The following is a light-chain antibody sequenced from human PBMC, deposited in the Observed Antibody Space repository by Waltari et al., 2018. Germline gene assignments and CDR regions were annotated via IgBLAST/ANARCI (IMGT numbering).Light chain of an antibody. CDR2: YAS. CDR3: QQSYTSLLT. CDR1: QEISIF. Sequence: DIQMTQSPSSLSASVGDRVSISCRAGQEISIFLNWYQKKPGKSPKLLVSYASTLQRGVPARFRGNGSGTDFTLVISSLQPEDFATYFCQQSYTSLLTFGGGTRVDIK. J-gene: IGKJ4*01. V-gene: IGKV1-39*01.